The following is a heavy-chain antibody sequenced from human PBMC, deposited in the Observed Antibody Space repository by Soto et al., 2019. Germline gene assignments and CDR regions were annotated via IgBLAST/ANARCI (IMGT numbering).Heavy chain of an antibody. V-gene: IGHV2-5*02. CDR3: ARSEVPAAIGPDYFDY. J-gene: IGHJ4*01. D-gene: IGHD2-2*01. Sequence: SGPTLVNPTQTLTLTCTFSGFSLSTSGVGVGWIRQPPGKALEWLALIYWDDDKRYSPSLKSRLTITKDTSKNQVVLTMTNMDPVDTATYYCARSEVPAAIGPDYFDYCCHGTLGTVSS. CDR1: GFSLSTSGVG. CDR2: IYWDDDK.